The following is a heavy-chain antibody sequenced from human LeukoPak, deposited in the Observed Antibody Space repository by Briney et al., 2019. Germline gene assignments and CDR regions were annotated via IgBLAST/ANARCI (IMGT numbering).Heavy chain of an antibody. CDR2: IYSGGST. CDR3: AREGSGSHDAFDI. J-gene: IGHJ3*02. Sequence: GGSLRLSCAASGFTLSSNYMSWVRQAPGKGLEGGAVIYSGGSTYYADSVKGRFTISRDNSENTLYLQMNSLRAEDTAVYYCAREGSGSHDAFDIWGQGTMVTVSS. V-gene: IGHV3-66*02. D-gene: IGHD3-10*01. CDR1: GFTLSSNY.